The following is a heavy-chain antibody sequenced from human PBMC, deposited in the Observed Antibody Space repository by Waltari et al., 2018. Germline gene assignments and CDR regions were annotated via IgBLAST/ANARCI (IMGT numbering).Heavy chain of an antibody. CDR3: AKWSGGRHYFDY. D-gene: IGHD2-15*01. CDR2: IRYDGSKK. V-gene: IGHV3-30*02. Sequence: QVQLVESGGGVVQPGGSLRLSCAASGFTFSSYGMHWVRQAPGKGLEWGAFIRYDGSKKYYADSVKGRFTSSRDNSKNTLYLQMNSLRAEDTAVYYCAKWSGGRHYFDYWGQGTLVTVSS. CDR1: GFTFSSYG. J-gene: IGHJ4*02.